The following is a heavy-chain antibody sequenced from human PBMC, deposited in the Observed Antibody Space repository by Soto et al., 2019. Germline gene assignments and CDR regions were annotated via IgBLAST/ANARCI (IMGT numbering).Heavy chain of an antibody. CDR2: ISSSSSYI. J-gene: IGHJ6*02. V-gene: IGHV3-21*01. CDR1: GFTFSSYS. CDR3: ARAPPGLSYYYYGMDV. Sequence: GGSLRLSCAASGFTFSSYSMNWVRQAQGKGLEWVSSISSSSSYIYYADSVKGRFTISRDNAKNSLYLQMNSLRAEDTAVYYCARAPPGLSYYYYGMDVWGRGTTVTVSS. D-gene: IGHD3-16*02.